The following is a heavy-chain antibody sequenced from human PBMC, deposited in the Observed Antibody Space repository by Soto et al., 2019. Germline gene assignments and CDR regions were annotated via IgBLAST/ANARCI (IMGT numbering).Heavy chain of an antibody. CDR3: ARVWGGAFDF. Sequence: SETLSLTCTVSGGSVSSGSYYWSWIRQPPGKGLEWIGYIYYSGSTNYNPSPKSRVTISVDTSKKQFSLKLSSVTAADTAVYYCARVWGGAFDFWGQGTMVTVSS. D-gene: IGHD3-10*01. V-gene: IGHV4-61*01. CDR1: GGSVSSGSYY. J-gene: IGHJ3*01. CDR2: IYYSGST.